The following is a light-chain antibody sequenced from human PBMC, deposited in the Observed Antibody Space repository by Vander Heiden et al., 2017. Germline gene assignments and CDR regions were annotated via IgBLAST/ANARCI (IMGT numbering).Light chain of an antibody. CDR3: QQYGSSPPYT. V-gene: IGKV3-20*01. Sequence: EIVSTQSPGTPSLSPGERATLSCRASQSVSSSYLAWYQQKPGQAPRLLIYGASSRATGIPDRFSGSGSGTDFTLTISRLEPGDFAVYYCQQYGSSPPYTFGQGTKLEIK. J-gene: IGKJ2*01. CDR2: GAS. CDR1: QSVSSSY.